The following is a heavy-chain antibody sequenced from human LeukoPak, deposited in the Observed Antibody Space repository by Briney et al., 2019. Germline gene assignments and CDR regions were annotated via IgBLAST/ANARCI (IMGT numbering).Heavy chain of an antibody. CDR1: GGSISSYY. CDR3: ARGSLERYYYYGMDV. CDR2: IYYSGST. V-gene: IGHV4-59*12. J-gene: IGHJ6*02. D-gene: IGHD5-24*01. Sequence: SETLSLTCTVSGGSISSYYWSWIRQPPGKGLEWIGYIYYSGSTYYNPSLKSRVTISVDTSKNQFSLKLSSVTAADTAVYYCARGSLERYYYYGMDVWGQGTTVTVSS.